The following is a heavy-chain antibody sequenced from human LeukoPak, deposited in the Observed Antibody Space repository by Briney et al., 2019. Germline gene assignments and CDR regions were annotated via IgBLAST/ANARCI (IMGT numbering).Heavy chain of an antibody. Sequence: PWASVKVSCKASGGTFSSYAISWVRQAPGQGLEWMGGIIPIFGTANYAQKFQGRVTITADESTSTAYMELSSLRSEDTAVHYCASAVTDYYYGMDVWGQGTTVTVSS. CDR3: ASAVTDYYYGMDV. CDR2: IIPIFGTA. D-gene: IGHD4-17*01. J-gene: IGHJ6*02. V-gene: IGHV1-69*13. CDR1: GGTFSSYA.